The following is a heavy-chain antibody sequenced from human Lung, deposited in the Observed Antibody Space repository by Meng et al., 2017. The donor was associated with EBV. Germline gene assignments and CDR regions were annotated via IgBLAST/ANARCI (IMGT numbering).Heavy chain of an antibody. V-gene: IGHV4-4*02. D-gene: IGHD6-13*01. Sequence: QGKIQAEGRGRRRRLGTRHLTPAGCGGPISQFHRWTWVRQPPGKGLEWIGAIYSSGSNNYYPSLKLQVSISIDKSKDQFSLKLSSVTVADTAVYYCARVAAAGNEWFHPWGQGTLVTVSS. CDR1: GGPISQFHR. CDR2: IYSSGSN. CDR3: ARVAAAGNEWFHP. J-gene: IGHJ5*02.